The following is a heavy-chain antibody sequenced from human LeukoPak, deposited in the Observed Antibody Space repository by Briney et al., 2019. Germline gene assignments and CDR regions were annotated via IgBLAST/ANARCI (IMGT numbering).Heavy chain of an antibody. J-gene: IGHJ3*02. V-gene: IGHV4-59*01. CDR1: GDSISNYY. CDR3: ARFRNEALFAFDI. Sequence: PSETLSLTCSVSGDSISNYYWSWIRQPPGKGLEWIGYIYYSGNTDYNPSLKSRVTISVGTSKNQFSLRLNSVTAADTAVYYCARFRNEALFAFDIWGQGTMVTVSS. CDR2: IYYSGNT.